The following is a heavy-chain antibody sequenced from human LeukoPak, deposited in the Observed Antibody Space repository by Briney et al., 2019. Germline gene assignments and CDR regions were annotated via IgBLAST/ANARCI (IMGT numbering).Heavy chain of an antibody. CDR3: AKDGYCSSTNCYPAPY. Sequence: PGGSLRLSCAASGFTFSTYAMSWVRQAPGKGLEWVSGISGSGDSTYYADSVKGRFTISRDNSKNTLYLQLNSLRAEDTAVYYCAKDGYCSSTNCYPAPYWGQGTLVTVSS. D-gene: IGHD2-2*03. V-gene: IGHV3-23*01. J-gene: IGHJ4*02. CDR2: ISGSGDST. CDR1: GFTFSTYA.